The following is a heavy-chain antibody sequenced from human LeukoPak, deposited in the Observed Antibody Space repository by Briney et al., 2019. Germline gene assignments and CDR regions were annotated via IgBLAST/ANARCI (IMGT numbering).Heavy chain of an antibody. D-gene: IGHD2-15*01. CDR2: ISRSTSTI. J-gene: IGHJ4*02. CDR1: GFTFSSYN. Sequence: PVGSLRLSCAASGFTFSSYNMNWVRQAPGKGLEWVSYISRSTSTIYYADSVKGRFTISRDNAKNSLSLQMNSLRDEDTAVYYCARDYCGGASCYGFFDYWGQGTLVTVSS. CDR3: ARDYCGGASCYGFFDY. V-gene: IGHV3-48*02.